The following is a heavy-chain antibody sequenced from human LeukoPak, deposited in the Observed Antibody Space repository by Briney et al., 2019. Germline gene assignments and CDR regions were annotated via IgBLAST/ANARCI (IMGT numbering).Heavy chain of an antibody. CDR1: GFTSSNAW. V-gene: IGHV3-15*01. CDR3: TTFDYAAFLI. Sequence: GGSLRLSCAVSGFTSSNAWRSWVRQAPGKGLEWVGRIKSKTDGGTRDYAAHVKGRFTISRDDSKNTLYLQMNSLKTEDTAVYYCTTFDYAAFLIWGQGKMVTVSS. CDR2: IKSKTDGGTR. J-gene: IGHJ3*02. D-gene: IGHD4/OR15-4a*01.